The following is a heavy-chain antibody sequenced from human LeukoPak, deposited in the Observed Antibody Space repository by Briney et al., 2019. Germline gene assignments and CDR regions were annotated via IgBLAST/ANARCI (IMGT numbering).Heavy chain of an antibody. D-gene: IGHD3-22*01. CDR1: GGSISSSTYY. V-gene: IGHV4-31*03. CDR3: ARVGYYYDSSGYYWFDP. CDR2: IYYSGST. J-gene: IGHJ5*02. Sequence: LSLTCTVSGGSISSSTYYWGWIRQPPGKGLEWIGYIYYSGSTYYNPSLKSRVTISVDTSKNQFSLKLSSVTAADTAVYYCARVGYYYDSSGYYWFDPWGQGTLVTVSS.